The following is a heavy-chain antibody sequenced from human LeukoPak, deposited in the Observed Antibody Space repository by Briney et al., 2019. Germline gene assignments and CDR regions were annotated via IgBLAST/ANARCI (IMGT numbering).Heavy chain of an antibody. CDR2: INSDGSST. Sequence: GGSLRLSCAASGFTFSSYWMHWVRQAPGKGLVWVSRINSDGSSTSYADSVKGRFTISRDNAKNTLYLQMNSLRAEDTAVYYCAKDGPPPHYGSGSLVDYWGQGTLVTVSS. CDR3: AKDGPPPHYGSGSLVDY. J-gene: IGHJ4*02. V-gene: IGHV3-74*01. D-gene: IGHD3-10*01. CDR1: GFTFSSYW.